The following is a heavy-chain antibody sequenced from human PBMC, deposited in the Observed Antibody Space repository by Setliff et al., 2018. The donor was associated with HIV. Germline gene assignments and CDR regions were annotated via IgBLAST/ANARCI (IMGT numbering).Heavy chain of an antibody. V-gene: IGHV3-23*03. CDR3: AKDSIEASATGYYFDY. CDR1: GFTFSSHA. Sequence: GGSLRLSCAASGFTFSSHAMTWVRQAPGKGLEWVSVIYSDGSSTYYTDFVKGRFTISRDNFKNTLYLQMNSLRAEDTAVYYCAKDSIEASATGYYFDYWGRGTLVTVSS. J-gene: IGHJ4*02. D-gene: IGHD6-6*01. CDR2: IYSDGSST.